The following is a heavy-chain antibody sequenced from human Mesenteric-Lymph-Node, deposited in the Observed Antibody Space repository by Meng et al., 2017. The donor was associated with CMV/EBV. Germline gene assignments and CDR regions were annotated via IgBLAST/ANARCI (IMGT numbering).Heavy chain of an antibody. D-gene: IGHD3-10*01. J-gene: IGHJ4*02. CDR1: GGSISSYY. V-gene: IGHV4-59*12. CDR3: ARDQSYYKFDY. Sequence: GSLRLSCTVSGGSISSYYWSWIRQPPGKGLEWIGYIYYSGSTNYNPSLKSRVTISVDTSKNQFSLKLSSVTAADTAAYYCARDQSYYKFDYWGQGTLVTVSS. CDR2: IYYSGST.